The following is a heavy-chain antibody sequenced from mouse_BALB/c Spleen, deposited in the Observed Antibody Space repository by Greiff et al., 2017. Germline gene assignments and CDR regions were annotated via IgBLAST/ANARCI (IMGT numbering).Heavy chain of an antibody. V-gene: IGHV3-2*02. Sequence: VQLKESGPGLVKPSQSLSLTCTVTGYSITSDYAWNWIRQFPGNKLEWMGYISYSGSTSYNPSLKSRISITRDTSKNQFFLQLNSVTTEDTATYYCARSYGYEDGYYFDYWGQGTTLTVSS. CDR3: ARSYGYEDGYYFDY. CDR1: GYSITSDYA. CDR2: ISYSGST. J-gene: IGHJ2*01. D-gene: IGHD2-2*01.